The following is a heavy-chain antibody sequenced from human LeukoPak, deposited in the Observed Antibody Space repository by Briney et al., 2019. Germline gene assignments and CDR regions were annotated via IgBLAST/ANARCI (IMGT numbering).Heavy chain of an antibody. CDR3: AGANDYGDYGLSN. Sequence: KPSETLPLTCTVSGGSISSYYWSWIRQPPGKGLEWIGYIYYSGSTNYNPSLKSRVTISVDTSKNQFSLKLSSVTAADTAVHYCAGANDYGDYGLSNWGQGTLVTVSS. CDR1: GGSISSYY. D-gene: IGHD4-17*01. J-gene: IGHJ4*02. V-gene: IGHV4-59*01. CDR2: IYYSGST.